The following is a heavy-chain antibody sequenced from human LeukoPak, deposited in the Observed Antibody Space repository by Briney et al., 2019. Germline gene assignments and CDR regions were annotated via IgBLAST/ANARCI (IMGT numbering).Heavy chain of an antibody. J-gene: IGHJ4*02. CDR2: ISAYNGNT. CDR3: ARDYGRNYYDSSGLFLY. CDR1: GYTFTIYG. D-gene: IGHD3-22*01. Sequence: ASVKVSCKASGYTFTIYGISWVRQAPGQGLECMGWISAYNGNTNYAQKLQGRVTMTTDTSTSTAYMELRSLRSDDTAVYYCARDYGRNYYDSSGLFLYWGQGTLVTVSS. V-gene: IGHV1-18*01.